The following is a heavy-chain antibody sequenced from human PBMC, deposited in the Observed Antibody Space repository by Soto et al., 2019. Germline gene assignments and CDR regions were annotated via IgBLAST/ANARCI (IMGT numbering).Heavy chain of an antibody. D-gene: IGHD4-17*01. CDR2: IYYSGST. CDR1: GGSISSSSYY. V-gene: IGHV4-39*01. J-gene: IGHJ4*02. Sequence: SETLSLTCTVSGGSISSSSYYWGWIRQPPGKGLEWIATIYYSGSTYYNPSLKSRVTISVGTSKNQFSLKLSSVTAADTAVYYCARLEGDYLGFDFWGQGALVTVSS. CDR3: ARLEGDYLGFDF.